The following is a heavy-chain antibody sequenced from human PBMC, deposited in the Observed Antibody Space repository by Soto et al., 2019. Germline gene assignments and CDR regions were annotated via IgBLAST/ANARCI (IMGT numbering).Heavy chain of an antibody. CDR2: INPNTGGT. V-gene: IGHV1-2*02. CDR3: ARVASWAARDWLDP. J-gene: IGHJ5*02. CDR1: GYTFTGYF. Sequence: QVQLVQSGAEVKKPGASVKVSCMASGYTFTGYFIHWVREVPGQGLEYMGWINPNTGGTDYAQKFQGRVTMTRDTSISTVFMEMKRLTSDDTAVYDCARVASWAARDWLDPWGQRTLVTVSS. D-gene: IGHD2-15*01.